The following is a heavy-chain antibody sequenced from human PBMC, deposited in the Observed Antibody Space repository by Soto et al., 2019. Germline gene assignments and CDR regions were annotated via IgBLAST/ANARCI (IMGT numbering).Heavy chain of an antibody. D-gene: IGHD6-13*01. Sequence: SETLSLTCTVSGGSISSNYWTWIRQPPGKGLEWIGYVYNSGSTNYNPSLKSRVTISEDTSKSQFSLKVNSMTAADTAVYYCARYRREAVAGYTLDNWGQGILVT. V-gene: IGHV4-59*01. CDR1: GGSISSNY. CDR3: ARYRREAVAGYTLDN. J-gene: IGHJ4*02. CDR2: VYNSGST.